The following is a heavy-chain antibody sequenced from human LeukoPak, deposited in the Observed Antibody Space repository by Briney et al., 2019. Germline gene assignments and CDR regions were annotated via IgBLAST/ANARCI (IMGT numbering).Heavy chain of an antibody. J-gene: IGHJ4*02. V-gene: IGHV3-15*01. Sequence: GGSLRLSCAASGFTFSNAWMSWVRQAPGKGLEWVGRIKSKTDGGTTDYAAPVKGRFTISRDDSKNTLYLQMNSLRAEDTAVYYCAKDALRFLEWLLYGGLDYWGQGTLVTVSS. CDR2: IKSKTDGGTT. D-gene: IGHD3-3*01. CDR3: AKDALRFLEWLLYGGLDY. CDR1: GFTFSNAW.